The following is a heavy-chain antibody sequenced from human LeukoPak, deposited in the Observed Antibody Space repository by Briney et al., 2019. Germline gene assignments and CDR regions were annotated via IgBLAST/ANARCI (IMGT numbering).Heavy chain of an antibody. J-gene: IGHJ5*02. Sequence: GGSLRLSCAASGFTFSSYSMNWVRQAPAKGLEGVSAISSSSSYIYYADSVKGRFTISRDNAKNSLHLQMNSQRAEDTAVYYCESGVQLRNWFLPWPQSPLLPVPS. CDR2: ISSSSSYI. D-gene: IGHD5-18*01. CDR3: ESGVQLRNWFLP. V-gene: IGHV3-21*01. CDR1: GFTFSSYS.